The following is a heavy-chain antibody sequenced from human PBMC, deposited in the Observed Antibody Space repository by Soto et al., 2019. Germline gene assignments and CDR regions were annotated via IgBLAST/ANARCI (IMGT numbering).Heavy chain of an antibody. J-gene: IGHJ6*03. CDR1: GGSISSYY. Sequence: SETLSLTCTVSGGSISSYYWSWIRQPPGKGLEWIGYIYYSGSTNYNPSLKSRVTISVDTSKNQFSLKLSSVTAADTAVYYCARGRMERPRNYDFWSGYPYYYYYMDVWGKGTTVTVSS. V-gene: IGHV4-59*12. CDR2: IYYSGST. CDR3: ARGRMERPRNYDFWSGYPYYYYYMDV. D-gene: IGHD3-3*01.